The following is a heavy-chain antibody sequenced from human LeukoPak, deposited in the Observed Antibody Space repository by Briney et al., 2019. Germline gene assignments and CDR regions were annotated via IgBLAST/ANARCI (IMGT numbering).Heavy chain of an antibody. CDR1: GGSFSGYY. D-gene: IGHD6-19*01. Sequence: PSGTLSLTCAVYGGSFSGYYWSWIRQPPGKGLEWIGEINHSGSTNYNPSLKSRVTISVDTSKNQFSLKLSSVTAADTAVYYCARGRRSSGWFFSAYYFDYWGQGTLVTVSS. J-gene: IGHJ4*02. V-gene: IGHV4-34*01. CDR3: ARGRRSSGWFFSAYYFDY. CDR2: INHSGST.